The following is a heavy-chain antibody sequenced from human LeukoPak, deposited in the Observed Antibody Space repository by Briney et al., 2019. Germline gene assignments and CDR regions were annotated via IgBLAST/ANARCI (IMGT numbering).Heavy chain of an antibody. V-gene: IGHV3-30*04. J-gene: IGHJ4*02. CDR1: GFTFSSYA. CDR3: ARVGVKGVGWELDY. D-gene: IGHD6-19*01. Sequence: GGSLRLSCAASGFTFSSYAMHWDRQAPGKGLEWVAVISYDGSNKYYADSVKGRFTISRDNSKNTLYLQMNSLRAEDTAVYYCARVGVKGVGWELDYWGQGTLVTVSA. CDR2: ISYDGSNK.